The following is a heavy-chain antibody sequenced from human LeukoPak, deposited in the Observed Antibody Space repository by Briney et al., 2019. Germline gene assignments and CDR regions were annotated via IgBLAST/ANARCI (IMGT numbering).Heavy chain of an antibody. D-gene: IGHD1-26*01. CDR3: ARDPQTRGVRIVGATQRGYYFDY. V-gene: IGHV1-46*01. Sequence: ASVKVSCKASGYTFTSYYMHWVRQAPGQGLEWMGIINPSGGSTSYAQKFQGRVTMTRDTSTSTVYMELSSLRSEDTAVYYCARDPQTRGVRIVGATQRGYYFDYWGQGTLVTVSS. CDR1: GYTFTSYY. CDR2: INPSGGST. J-gene: IGHJ4*02.